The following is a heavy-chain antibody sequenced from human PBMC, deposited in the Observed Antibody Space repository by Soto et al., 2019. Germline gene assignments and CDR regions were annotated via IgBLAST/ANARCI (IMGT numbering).Heavy chain of an antibody. CDR2: IYTSGST. D-gene: IGHD2-2*01. CDR1: GGSISSYY. J-gene: IGHJ5*02. V-gene: IGHV4-4*07. Sequence: PSETLSLTCTVSGGSISSYYWSWIRQPAGKGLEWIGRIYTSGSTNYNPSLKSRVTMSVDTSKNQFSLKLSSVTAADTAVYYCARESCSSTSCYRFLDNWFDPWGQGTLVTVS. CDR3: ARESCSSTSCYRFLDNWFDP.